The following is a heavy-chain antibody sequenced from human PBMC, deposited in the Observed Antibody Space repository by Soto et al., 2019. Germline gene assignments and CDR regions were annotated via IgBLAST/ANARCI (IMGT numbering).Heavy chain of an antibody. CDR3: ASDGRNGGYFDY. CDR2: ISAYNGNT. Sequence: QVHLVQSGAEVKKPVSSVKVSCKASGYTFTIYGISWVRQAPGQGLEWMGWISAYNGNTNYAQKLQGRVTMTTDTSTSTAYMELRSLRSDDTAVYYCASDGRNGGYFDYWGQGTLVTVSS. J-gene: IGHJ4*02. D-gene: IGHD2-8*01. CDR1: GYTFTIYG. V-gene: IGHV1-18*01.